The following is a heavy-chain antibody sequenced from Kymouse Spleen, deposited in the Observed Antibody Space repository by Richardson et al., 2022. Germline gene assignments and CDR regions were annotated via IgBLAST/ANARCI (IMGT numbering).Heavy chain of an antibody. CDR3: TCYDILTGYYPHYYYYGMDV. CDR1: GFTFSNAW. J-gene: IGHJ6*02. V-gene: IGHV3-15*01. D-gene: IGHD3-9*01. CDR2: IKSKTDGGTT. Sequence: EVQLVESGGGLVKPGGSLRLSCAASGFTFSNAWMSWVRQAPGKGLEWVGRIKSKTDGGTTDYAAPVKGRFTISRDDSKNTLYLQMNSLKTEDTAVYYCTCYDILTGYYPHYYYYGMDVWGQGTTVTVSS.